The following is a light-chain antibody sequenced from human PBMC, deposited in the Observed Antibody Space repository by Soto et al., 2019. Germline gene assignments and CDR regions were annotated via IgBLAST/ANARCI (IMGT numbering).Light chain of an antibody. J-gene: IGKJ3*01. V-gene: IGKV1-27*01. CDR2: AAS. CDR3: QKYNSAPLT. Sequence: DIQMTQSPSSLSASVGDRVTITCRASQGIANYLAWYQQRPGKVPKLLIYAASTLQSGVPSRFSGSRSGTDFTLTITSLQPEDVATYYCQKYNSAPLTFGPGTKVDIK. CDR1: QGIANY.